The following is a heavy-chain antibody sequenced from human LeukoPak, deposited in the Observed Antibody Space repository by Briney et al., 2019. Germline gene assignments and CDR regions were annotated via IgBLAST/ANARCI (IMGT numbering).Heavy chain of an antibody. CDR2: ISSSSYI. CDR3: ARAPSDF. CDR1: GFTFSNYS. J-gene: IGHJ4*02. Sequence: GGSLRLSCAASGFTFSNYSMNWVRQAPGKGLEWVSSISSSSYIYYADSVKGRFTISRDNAKNSLYLQMNSLRAEDTAVYYCARAPSDFWGQGTLVTVSS. V-gene: IGHV3-21*04.